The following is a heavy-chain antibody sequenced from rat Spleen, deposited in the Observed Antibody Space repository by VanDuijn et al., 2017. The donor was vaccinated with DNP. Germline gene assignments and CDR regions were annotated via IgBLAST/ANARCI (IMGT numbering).Heavy chain of an antibody. D-gene: IGHD3-8*01. J-gene: IGHJ2*01. CDR3: TSNPHIRTAAPFDY. CDR2: ITNTGDST. CDR1: GFIFSNYW. V-gene: IGHV5-31*01. Sequence: EVRLVESGGGLVQPGRSMKVSCAASGFIFSNYWMTWIRQAPGKGLEWVASITNTGDSTYYSDSVKGRFTISRDNAKSTLYLQMNSLRSEDTATYYCTSNPHIRTAAPFDYWGQGVMVTVSS.